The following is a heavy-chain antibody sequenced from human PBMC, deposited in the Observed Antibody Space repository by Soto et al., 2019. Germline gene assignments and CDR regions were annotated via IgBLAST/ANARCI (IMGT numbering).Heavy chain of an antibody. J-gene: IGHJ3*02. V-gene: IGHV4-30-4*01. CDR3: ARVRHINAFDI. Sequence: QVQLQESGPGLVKPSQTLSLTCTVSGGSISSGDYYWSWIRQPPGKGLEWIGYIYYSGSTYYNPSLKSRVTTTVHTSKSQFSLKLSSVTAADTAVYYCARVRHINAFDIWGQGKMVTVSS. CDR2: IYYSGST. CDR1: GGSISSGDYY. D-gene: IGHD1-20*01.